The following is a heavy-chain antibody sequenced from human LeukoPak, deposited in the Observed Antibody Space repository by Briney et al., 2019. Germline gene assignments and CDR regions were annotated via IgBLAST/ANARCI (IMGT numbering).Heavy chain of an antibody. D-gene: IGHD6-6*01. J-gene: IGHJ3*02. V-gene: IGHV1-2*02. Sequence: ASVKVSCKASGYTFTGYYMHWGRQGQGQGMEWMGWVSPNSGGRNYAQKFQGRGTIIRDTSISTAYMELSRLRSDDTAVYYCARERNSSSSSADAFDIWGQGTMVTVSS. CDR3: ARERNSSSSSADAFDI. CDR1: GYTFTGYY. CDR2: VSPNSGGR.